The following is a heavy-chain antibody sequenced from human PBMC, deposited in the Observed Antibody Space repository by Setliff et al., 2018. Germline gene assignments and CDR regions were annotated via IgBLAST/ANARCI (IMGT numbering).Heavy chain of an antibody. D-gene: IGHD6-13*01. CDR1: GYSFPSYW. Sequence: PGESLKISCEASGYSFPSYWIGWVRQMPGKGLEWMGSVYPGDSETRYSPSFQGQVTISADKPIGTAYLQWSSLKASDTAIYYCGRSPGLAEGGSWFAPWGQGTLVTVSS. CDR2: VYPGDSET. CDR3: GRSPGLAEGGSWFAP. V-gene: IGHV5-51*01. J-gene: IGHJ5*02.